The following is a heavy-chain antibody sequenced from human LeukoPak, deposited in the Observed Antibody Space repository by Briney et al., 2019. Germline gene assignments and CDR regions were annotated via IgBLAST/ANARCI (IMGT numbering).Heavy chain of an antibody. Sequence: SETLSLTCTVSGGSIRSYYWSWIRQPPGKGLEWIGYIYYSGSTNYNPSLKSRVTISVDTSKNQFSLKRSSVTAADTAVYYCARSVIVAPTTGTFDSWGQGTLVTVSS. J-gene: IGHJ4*02. CDR1: GGSIRSYY. CDR3: ARSVIVAPTTGTFDS. D-gene: IGHD5-12*01. CDR2: IYYSGST. V-gene: IGHV4-59*08.